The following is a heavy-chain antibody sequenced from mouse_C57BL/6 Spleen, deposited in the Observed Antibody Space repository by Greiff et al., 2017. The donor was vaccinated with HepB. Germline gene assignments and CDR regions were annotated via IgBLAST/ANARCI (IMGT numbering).Heavy chain of an antibody. CDR2: INPSSGYT. V-gene: IGHV1-4*01. J-gene: IGHJ3*01. CDR3: ARSNYYGSSRRRGLAY. CDR1: GYTFTSYT. Sequence: VKLMESGAELARPGASVKMSCKASGYTFTSYTMHWVKQRPGQGLEWIGYINPSSGYTKYNQKFKDKATLTADKSSSTAYMQLSSLTSEDSAVYYCARSNYYGSSRRRGLAYWGQGTLVTVSA. D-gene: IGHD1-1*01.